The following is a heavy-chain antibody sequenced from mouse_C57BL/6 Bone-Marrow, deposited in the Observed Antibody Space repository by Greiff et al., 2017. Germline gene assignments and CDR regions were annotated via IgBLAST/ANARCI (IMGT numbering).Heavy chain of an antibody. CDR1: GYTFTEYT. J-gene: IGHJ1*03. Sequence: VQLQQSGAELVKPGASVKLSCKASGYTFTEYTIHWVKQRSGQGLEWIGWFYPGSGSIKYNEKFKDKATLTADKSSSTVYMELSRLTSEDSAVYFCAIHGIYYYCSETPYWYFDVWGTGTTVTVSS. CDR2: FYPGSGSI. D-gene: IGHD1-1*01. V-gene: IGHV1-62-2*01. CDR3: AIHGIYYYCSETPYWYFDV.